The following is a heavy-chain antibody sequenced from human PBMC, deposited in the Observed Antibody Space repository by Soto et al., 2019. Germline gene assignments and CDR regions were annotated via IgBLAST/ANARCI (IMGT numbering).Heavy chain of an antibody. D-gene: IGHD6-19*01. J-gene: IGHJ4*02. CDR1: GFTFSHYG. CDR3: ATWGLRSGWNEQVVDY. CDR2: IWHDGSKK. V-gene: IGHV3-33*01. Sequence: QVHLVESGGGVVQAGRSLRLSCAASGFTFSHYGMHWVRQAPGKGLEWVALIWHDGSKKYYGDSVEGRFTISRDNSKSIVFLEMNSLRVEDTAVYFCATWGLRSGWNEQVVDYWGQVTLVSVSS.